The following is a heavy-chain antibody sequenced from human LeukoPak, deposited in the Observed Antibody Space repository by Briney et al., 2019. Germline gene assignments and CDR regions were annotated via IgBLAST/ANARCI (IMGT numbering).Heavy chain of an antibody. V-gene: IGHV3-43*02. J-gene: IGHJ4*02. CDR2: ISGDGGST. D-gene: IGHD4-23*01. Sequence: GGSLRLSCAASGFTFDDYAMHWVRQAPGKGLEWVSLISGDGGSTYYADSVKGRFTISRDNSKNTLYLQMNSLRAEDTAVYYCAKEATVGFDYWGQGTLVTVSS. CDR3: AKEATVGFDY. CDR1: GFTFDDYA.